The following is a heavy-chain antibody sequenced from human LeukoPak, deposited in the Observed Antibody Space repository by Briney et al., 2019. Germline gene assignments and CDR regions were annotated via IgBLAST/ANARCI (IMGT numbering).Heavy chain of an antibody. CDR3: VREGSYYGSGSTHDY. CDR2: ISYDGRTK. V-gene: IGHV3-30*04. J-gene: IGHJ4*02. D-gene: IGHD3-10*01. Sequence: PGGSLRLSCAASGFTFSSYAMHWVRQAPGKGLEWVAFISYDGRTKYYAGPVKGRFTISRDDSKNTLYLQMNSLRAEDTAVCHCVREGSYYGSGSTHDYWGQGTLVTVSS. CDR1: GFTFSSYA.